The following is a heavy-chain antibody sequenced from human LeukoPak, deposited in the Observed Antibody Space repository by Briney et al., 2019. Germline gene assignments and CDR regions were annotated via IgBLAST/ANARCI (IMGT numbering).Heavy chain of an antibody. CDR1: GGSISSSSYY. Sequence: PSETLSLTCTVSGGSISSSSYYWGWIRQPPGKGLEWIGSIYYSGSTYYNPSLKSRVTISVDTSKNQFSLKLRSVTAADTAVYYCARVDIVAIGYYYMDVWGKGTTVTVSS. V-gene: IGHV4-39*01. CDR3: ARVDIVAIGYYYMDV. J-gene: IGHJ6*03. CDR2: IYYSGST. D-gene: IGHD5-12*01.